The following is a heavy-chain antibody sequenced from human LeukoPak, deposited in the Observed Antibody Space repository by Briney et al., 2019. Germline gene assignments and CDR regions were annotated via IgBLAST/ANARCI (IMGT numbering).Heavy chain of an antibody. CDR1: GFTFSSYA. CDR2: ISGSGGST. V-gene: IGHV3-23*01. Sequence: PGGSLRLSCAASGFTFSSYAMSWVRQAPGKGLEWVSAISGSGGSTYYADSVKGRFTISRDNSKNTLYLQMNSLRTEDTAVYYCAREGVRGSEAIDAFDIWGQGTLVTVSS. D-gene: IGHD3-10*01. CDR3: AREGVRGSEAIDAFDI. J-gene: IGHJ3*02.